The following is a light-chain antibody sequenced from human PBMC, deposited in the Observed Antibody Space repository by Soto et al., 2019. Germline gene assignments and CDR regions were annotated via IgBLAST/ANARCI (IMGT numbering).Light chain of an antibody. Sequence: DIVMTQSPDSLAVSLGERATINCKSSQSVLYSSNNKNYLVWYQQKPGQPPKLLIYWASTRESGVPDRFSGSGSGTDFTLTISSLQAEYVAVYYCQQYYSTPFTFGGGTKVEIK. CDR1: QSVLYSSNNKNY. CDR2: WAS. V-gene: IGKV4-1*01. J-gene: IGKJ4*01. CDR3: QQYYSTPFT.